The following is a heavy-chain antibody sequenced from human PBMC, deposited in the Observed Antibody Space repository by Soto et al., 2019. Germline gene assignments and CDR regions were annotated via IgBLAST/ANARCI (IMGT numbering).Heavy chain of an antibody. CDR1: GGTFRTYT. CDR3: ARVNYSVVVPAAPEVGAFDI. CDR2: ILPLLGII. D-gene: IGHD2-21*02. Sequence: QVQLVQSGGEVKKPGSSVKVSCSVSGGTFRTYTFSWVRQAPGQGLEWMGSILPLLGIINYAQKFNGRATIIAEESMTTDYMELSSLMSENSAIFSCARVNYSVVVPAAPEVGAFDIWGQGTMVIVSS. J-gene: IGHJ3*02. V-gene: IGHV1-69*02.